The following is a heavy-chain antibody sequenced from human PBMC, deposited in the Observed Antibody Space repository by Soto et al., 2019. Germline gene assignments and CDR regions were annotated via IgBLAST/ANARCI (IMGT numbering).Heavy chain of an antibody. CDR1: GGSFSGYH. D-gene: IGHD3-3*01. V-gene: IGHV4-34*01. CDR3: ARGLGYYDFWSGYYGMDV. CDR2: INHSGST. J-gene: IGHJ6*02. Sequence: KTSETLSLTCAVYGGSFSGYHWSWIRQPPGKGLEWIGEINHSGSTNYNPSLKSRVTISVDTSKNQFSLKLSSVTAADTAVYYCARGLGYYDFWSGYYGMDVWGQGTTVTVSS.